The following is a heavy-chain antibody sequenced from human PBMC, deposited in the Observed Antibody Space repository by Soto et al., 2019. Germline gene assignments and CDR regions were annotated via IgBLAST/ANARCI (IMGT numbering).Heavy chain of an antibody. CDR3: ARQARGYSVDY. Sequence: SETLSLTCTVSGGSISSSSYYWGWIRQPPGKGLEWIGSIYYSGSTYYNPSLKSRVAISVDTSKNQFSLELSSVTAADTAVYYCARQARGYSVDYWGQGTLVTVSS. D-gene: IGHD2-15*01. CDR2: IYYSGST. CDR1: GGSISSSSYY. J-gene: IGHJ4*02. V-gene: IGHV4-39*01.